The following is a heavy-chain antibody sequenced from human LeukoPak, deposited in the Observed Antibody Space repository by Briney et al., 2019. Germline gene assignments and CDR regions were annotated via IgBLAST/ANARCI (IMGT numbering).Heavy chain of an antibody. Sequence: GGSLRLSCAASGFTFSNYWMNWVRQAPGKGLEWVSAISGSGGSTYYADSVKGRFTISRDNSKNTLYLQMNSLRAEDTAVYYCARTQGGWYSFDYWGQGTLVTVSS. CDR3: ARTQGGWYSFDY. D-gene: IGHD6-19*01. CDR1: GFTFSNYW. CDR2: ISGSGGST. J-gene: IGHJ4*02. V-gene: IGHV3-23*01.